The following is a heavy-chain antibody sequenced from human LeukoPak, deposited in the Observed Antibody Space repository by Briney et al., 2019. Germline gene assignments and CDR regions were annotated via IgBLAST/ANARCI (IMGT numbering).Heavy chain of an antibody. CDR1: GYSFTSYW. D-gene: IGHD3-22*01. CDR2: IYPGDSDT. Sequence: GESLKISCKGSGYSFTSYWIGRVRQMPGKGLEWMGIIYPGDSDTRYSPSFQGQVTISADKSISTAYLQWSSLKASDTAMYYCARQRGYYDSSGYSDYWGQGTLVTVSS. V-gene: IGHV5-51*01. J-gene: IGHJ4*02. CDR3: ARQRGYYDSSGYSDY.